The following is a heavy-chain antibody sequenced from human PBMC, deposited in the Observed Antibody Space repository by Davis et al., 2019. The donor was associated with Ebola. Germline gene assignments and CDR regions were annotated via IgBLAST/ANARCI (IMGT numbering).Heavy chain of an antibody. Sequence: SLKISCAASGFTFDDYAMTWVRQAPGKGLEWVSGISWNSGSIGYADSVKGRFTISRDNAKNSLYLQMNSLRAEDTALYYCAKDMWFGGWGQGTLVTVSS. CDR2: ISWNSGSI. D-gene: IGHD3-10*01. V-gene: IGHV3-9*01. CDR1: GFTFDDYA. J-gene: IGHJ4*02. CDR3: AKDMWFGG.